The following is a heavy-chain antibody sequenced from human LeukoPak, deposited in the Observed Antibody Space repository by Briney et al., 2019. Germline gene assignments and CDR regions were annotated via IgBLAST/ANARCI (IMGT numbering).Heavy chain of an antibody. D-gene: IGHD2-2*01. V-gene: IGHV3-11*01. CDR2: ISSSGSTI. J-gene: IGHJ4*02. Sequence: GESLRLSCAASGFTFSDYYMSWIRQAPGKGLEWVSYISSSGSTIYYADSVKGRFTISRDNSKNTLHLQMNSLRGDDTALYYWAKYRTTSASPRKFDYWGQGTLVTVSS. CDR3: AKYRTTSASPRKFDY. CDR1: GFTFSDYY.